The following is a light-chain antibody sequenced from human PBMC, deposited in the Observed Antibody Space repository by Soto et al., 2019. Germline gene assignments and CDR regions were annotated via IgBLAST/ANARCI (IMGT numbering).Light chain of an antibody. CDR2: DTS. J-gene: IGKJ4*01. V-gene: IGKV1-39*01. CDR1: QTISTF. Sequence: DIQMTQSPSFLSASVGDRVAIPCRASQTISTFLNWYQWKPGKAPKLLITDTSTLRSGVPSRFSGSGSGTDFTLTISSLELEEFAVYYCQQRRVWPLTFGGGTKVEIK. CDR3: QQRRVWPLT.